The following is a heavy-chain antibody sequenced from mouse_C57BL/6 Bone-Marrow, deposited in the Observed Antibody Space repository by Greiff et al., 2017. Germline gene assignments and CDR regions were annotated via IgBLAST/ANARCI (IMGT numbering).Heavy chain of an antibody. D-gene: IGHD2-5*01. J-gene: IGHJ4*01. CDR1: GFTFSSYG. CDR3: ARLYYSNFYYAMDY. Sequence: DVHLVESGGDLVKPGGSLKLSCAASGFTFSSYGMSWVRQTPDKRLEWVATISSGGSYNYYPDSVKGRFTSSRDNAKNTLYLQMSSLKSEDTAMYYCARLYYSNFYYAMDYWGQGTSVTVSS. V-gene: IGHV5-6*01. CDR2: ISSGGSYN.